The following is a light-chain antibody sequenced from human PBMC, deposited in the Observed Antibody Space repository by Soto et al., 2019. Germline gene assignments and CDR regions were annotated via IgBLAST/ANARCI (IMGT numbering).Light chain of an antibody. J-gene: IGLJ2*01. CDR3: QSYDSSLPVV. Sequence: QSVLTQPPSVSGAPGQRVTISCTGSSSNIGAGYDVHWYQQLPGTAPKLLIYGNNNRPSGVPDRFSGSKSGTSASLAITGLQAEDEADYYCQSYDSSLPVVFGGGTKLTVL. CDR1: SSNIGAGYD. CDR2: GNN. V-gene: IGLV1-40*01.